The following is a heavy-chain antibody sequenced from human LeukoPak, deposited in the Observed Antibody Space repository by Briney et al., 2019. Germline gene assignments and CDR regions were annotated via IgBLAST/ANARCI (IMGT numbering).Heavy chain of an antibody. V-gene: IGHV3-30*18. J-gene: IGHJ4*02. CDR2: ISYDGSKK. Sequence: GGSLRLSCAASGFTFSSYAMHWVRQAPGEGLEWVAVISYDGSKKYYGDPVKGRFTISRDNSKNTLYLQMNSLRAEDTAVYYCAKDGRYYDFWSAKDYYFDYWGQGTLVTVSS. CDR3: AKDGRYYDFWSAKDYYFDY. D-gene: IGHD3-3*01. CDR1: GFTFSSYA.